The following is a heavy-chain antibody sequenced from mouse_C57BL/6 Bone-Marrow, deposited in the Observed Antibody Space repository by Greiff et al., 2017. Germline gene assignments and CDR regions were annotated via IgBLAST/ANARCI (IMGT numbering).Heavy chain of an antibody. CDR2: IYPGSGST. J-gene: IGHJ3*01. D-gene: IGHD2-4*01. CDR1: GYTFTSYW. Sequence: QVQLQQPGAELVKPGASVKMSCKASGYTFTSYWLTWVTQRPGQGLEWIGDIYPGSGSTNYNEKFKSKATLTVDTSSSTAYMQLSSLTSEDSAVYYFARPYDYDGGAWFAYWGQGTLVTVSA. V-gene: IGHV1-55*01. CDR3: ARPYDYDGGAWFAY.